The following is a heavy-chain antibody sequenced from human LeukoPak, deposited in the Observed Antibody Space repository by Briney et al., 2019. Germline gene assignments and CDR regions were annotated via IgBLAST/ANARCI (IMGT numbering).Heavy chain of an antibody. D-gene: IGHD2-2*01. Sequence: SETLSLTCTVSGYSITSAYYWGWIRQPPGKGLEWIGSFFIKGSTYYNPSLKSRVSISVDTSKNQFSLTMSSVTAADTAGYYCARVARCTSCFDVDYWGEGTLVTVSS. V-gene: IGHV4-38-2*02. CDR1: GYSITSAYY. CDR2: FFIKGST. CDR3: ARVARCTSCFDVDY. J-gene: IGHJ4*02.